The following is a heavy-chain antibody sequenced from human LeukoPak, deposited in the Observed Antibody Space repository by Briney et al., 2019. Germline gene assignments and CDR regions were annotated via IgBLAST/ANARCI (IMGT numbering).Heavy chain of an antibody. CDR2: INYSGST. J-gene: IGHJ6*03. D-gene: IGHD2-15*01. Sequence: SETLSLTCTVSGGSISSSSYYWGWIRQPPGKGLEWIGSINYSGSTYYNPSLESRVTISVDRSKNQFSLKLSSVTAADTAVYYCARGYCSGGSCYSSYYYSYMDVWGKGTTVTVSS. CDR1: GGSISSSSYY. V-gene: IGHV4-39*07. CDR3: ARGYCSGGSCYSSYYYSYMDV.